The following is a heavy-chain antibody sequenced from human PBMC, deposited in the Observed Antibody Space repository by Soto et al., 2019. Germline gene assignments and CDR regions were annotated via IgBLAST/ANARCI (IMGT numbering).Heavy chain of an antibody. CDR3: AREKDASGSYYRYGMDV. V-gene: IGHV1-69*01. D-gene: IGHD3-10*01. CDR1: GGTFSSYA. Sequence: QVQLVQSGAEVKKPGSSVKVSCKASGGTFSSYAISWVRQAPGQGLEWMGGIIPIFGTANYVQKFQGRVTITADESTSTAYMELSSLRSEDTAVYYCAREKDASGSYYRYGMDVWGQGTTVTVSS. CDR2: IIPIFGTA. J-gene: IGHJ6*02.